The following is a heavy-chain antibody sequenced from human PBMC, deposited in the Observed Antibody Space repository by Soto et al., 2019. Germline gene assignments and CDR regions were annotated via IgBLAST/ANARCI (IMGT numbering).Heavy chain of an antibody. Sequence: PGGSLRLSCAASGFTFSNYWMHWVRQAPGKGLVWISRINDQGGSPTYADSVKGRFTISRDNVKNTLYLQMSSLRAEDTAVYYCARDPLWGTAMVLWYFDLWGRGTLVTVSS. CDR3: ARDPLWGTAMVLWYFDL. D-gene: IGHD5-18*01. CDR2: INDQGGSP. J-gene: IGHJ2*01. CDR1: GFTFSNYW. V-gene: IGHV3-74*01.